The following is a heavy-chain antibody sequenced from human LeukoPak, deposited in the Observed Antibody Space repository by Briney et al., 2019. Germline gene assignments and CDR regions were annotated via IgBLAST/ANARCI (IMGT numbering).Heavy chain of an antibody. CDR2: IYPGDSDT. V-gene: IGHV5-51*01. Sequence: GESLKISCXGSGYSFTSYWIGWVRQMPGKGLEWMGIIYPGDSDTRYSPSFQGQVTISADKSISTAYLQWSSLKASDTAMYYCARLGYYGSGSYGVYYFDYWGQGTLVTVSS. D-gene: IGHD3-10*01. J-gene: IGHJ4*02. CDR3: ARLGYYGSGSYGVYYFDY. CDR1: GYSFTSYW.